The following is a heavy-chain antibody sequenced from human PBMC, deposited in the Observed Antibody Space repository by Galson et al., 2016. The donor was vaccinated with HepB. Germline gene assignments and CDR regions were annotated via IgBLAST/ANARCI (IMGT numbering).Heavy chain of an antibody. CDR3: ARGFPSATIDY. D-gene: IGHD2-2*01. CDR1: GYTFTSYA. V-gene: IGHV1-3*01. CDR2: FNDGNGNT. Sequence: SVKVSCKASGYTFTSYAMHWVRQTPGQRLEWMGWFNDGNGNTKYSQKFQGRVIITRDTSASTAYMELSSLRSEDTAGYFCARGFPSATIDYWGQGTLVTGSS. J-gene: IGHJ4*02.